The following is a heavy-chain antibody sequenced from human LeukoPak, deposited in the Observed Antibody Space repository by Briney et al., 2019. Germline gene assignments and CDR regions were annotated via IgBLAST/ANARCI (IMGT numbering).Heavy chain of an antibody. CDR1: GGSISGYY. J-gene: IGHJ4*02. Sequence: SETLTLTCNVSGGSISGYYWSWIRQPPGKGLEWIGYIYHTGGTNYSPSLKSRITISVDTSENTFSLKLRSVTAADTAVYYCASLSVTGTPDDYWGRGTLVSVSS. CDR3: ASLSVTGTPDDY. V-gene: IGHV4-59*01. CDR2: IYHTGGT. D-gene: IGHD6-19*01.